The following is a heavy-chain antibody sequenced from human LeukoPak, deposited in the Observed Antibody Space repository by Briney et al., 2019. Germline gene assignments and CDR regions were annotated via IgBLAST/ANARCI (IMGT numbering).Heavy chain of an antibody. CDR3: ARGPYCSSRTMSCPYWFDP. D-gene: IGHD2-2*01. CDR1: GYTFTSYD. V-gene: IGHV1-8*01. Sequence: GASVKVSCKASGYTFTSYDVNWVRQATGQGLEWMGWMNPNSGNTGYAQKFQGRVTMTRNTSISTAYMELSSLRSEDTAVYYCARGPYCSSRTMSCPYWFDPWGQGTLVTVSS. CDR2: MNPNSGNT. J-gene: IGHJ5*02.